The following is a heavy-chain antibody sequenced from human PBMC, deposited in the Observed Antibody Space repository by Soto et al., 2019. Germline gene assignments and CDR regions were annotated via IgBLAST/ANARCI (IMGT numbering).Heavy chain of an antibody. CDR1: GFTFSSYS. CDR2: ISSSSSYI. CDR3: PCPRGSGSFDI. J-gene: IGHJ3*02. V-gene: IGHV3-21*01. D-gene: IGHD3-16*01. Sequence: EVQLVESGGGLVKPGGSLRLSCAASGFTFSSYSMNWVREAPGKGLEWVSSISSSSSYIYYADSVKGRFTISRDNAKNSRYLQMKSLSAEDTAVYYCPCPRGSGSFDIWGQGTMVTVSS.